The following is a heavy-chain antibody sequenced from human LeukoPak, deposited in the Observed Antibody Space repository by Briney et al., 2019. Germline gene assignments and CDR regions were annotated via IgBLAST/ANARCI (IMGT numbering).Heavy chain of an antibody. Sequence: GGSLRLSCAASGFTVSSNEMSWVRQAPGKGLEWVSSISGGSTYYADSRKGRFTISRDNSKNTLHLQMNSLRAEDTAVYYCARESPYYGSGSYAPDWFDPWGQGTLVTVSS. V-gene: IGHV3-38-3*01. CDR1: GFTVSSNE. J-gene: IGHJ5*02. CDR2: ISGGST. D-gene: IGHD3-10*01. CDR3: ARESPYYGSGSYAPDWFDP.